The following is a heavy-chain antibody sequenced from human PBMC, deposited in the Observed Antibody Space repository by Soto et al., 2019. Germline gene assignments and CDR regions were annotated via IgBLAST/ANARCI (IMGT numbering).Heavy chain of an antibody. J-gene: IGHJ6*04. V-gene: IGHV1-2*02. CDR1: GYTFTGYY. CDR2: INPNSGGT. CDR3: ARAGYCSSTSCYMGYYYYYGTEV. Sequence: ASVKVSCKASGYTFTGYYMHWVRQAPGQGLEWMGWINPNSGGTNYAQKFQGRVTMTRDTSISTAYMELSRLRSDDTAVYYCARAGYCSSTSCYMGYYYYYGTEVWVNGTTV. D-gene: IGHD2-2*02.